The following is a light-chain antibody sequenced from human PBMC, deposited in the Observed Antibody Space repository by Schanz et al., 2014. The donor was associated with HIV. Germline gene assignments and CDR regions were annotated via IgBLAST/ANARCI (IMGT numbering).Light chain of an antibody. CDR1: NSNIRSNT. J-gene: IGLJ3*02. V-gene: IGLV1-44*01. Sequence: QSVLTQPPSASGTPGQRVTISCSVSNSNIRSNTINWYQPLPGTAPKLLIYATYNRPSGVPDRFSGSGSDTSASLAISGLQSEDEADYYCAGWDDSLNVWVFGGGTKLTVL. CDR2: ATY. CDR3: AGWDDSLNVWV.